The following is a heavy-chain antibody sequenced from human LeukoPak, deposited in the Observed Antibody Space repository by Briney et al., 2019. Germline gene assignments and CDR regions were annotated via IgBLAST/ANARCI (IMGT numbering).Heavy chain of an antibody. V-gene: IGHV4-59*12. CDR1: GGSISSYY. Sequence: SETLSLTCTVSGGSISSYYWSWIRQPPGKGLEWIGYIYYSGSTNYNPSLKSRVTISVDTSKNQFSLKLSSVTAADTAVYSCARDTGSYSPFSPDGYYYYMDVWGKGTTVTVSS. D-gene: IGHD1-26*01. J-gene: IGHJ6*03. CDR3: ARDTGSYSPFSPDGYYYYMDV. CDR2: IYYSGST.